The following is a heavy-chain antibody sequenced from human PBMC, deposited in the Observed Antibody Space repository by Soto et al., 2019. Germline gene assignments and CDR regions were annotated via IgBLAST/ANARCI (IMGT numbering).Heavy chain of an antibody. CDR1: GYTFSGYY. CDR2: IYPNSGGT. Sequence: ASVKVSCKASGYTFSGYYLYWVRQAPGHGLEWMGRIYPNSGGTNYAQKFQGRVTMTRDTSINTAYMELGRLRSDDTAVYFCAVLNVWGSSPYPNIYGMDVWGQGTTVTVYS. D-gene: IGHD3-16*01. V-gene: IGHV1-2*02. J-gene: IGHJ6*02. CDR3: AVLNVWGSSPYPNIYGMDV.